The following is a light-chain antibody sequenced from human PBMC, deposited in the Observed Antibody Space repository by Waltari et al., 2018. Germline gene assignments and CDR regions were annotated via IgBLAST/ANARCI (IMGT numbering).Light chain of an antibody. CDR1: RSNLESNY. CDR3: GTWDDSLSRPV. Sequence: QSVLTQPPSASGPPGQRVTISCSGRRSNLESNYVYWYQQFPGTAPKVLMFKNNQRPSGVSDRFSASKSGASASLAISGLRSDDEADYYCGTWDDSLSRPVFGGGTKLTVL. CDR2: KNN. V-gene: IGLV1-47*01. J-gene: IGLJ3*02.